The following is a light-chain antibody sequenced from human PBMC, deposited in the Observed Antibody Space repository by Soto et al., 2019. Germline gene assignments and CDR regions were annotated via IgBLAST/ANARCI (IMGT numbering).Light chain of an antibody. Sequence: EIVLTQSPGTLSLSPEEGAALSCRASQSLSSNSLAWYQHRPGQAPRLLIYGASSKATGIPDRFNGSGSGADFTLTISRLEPEDFAVYYCQQYYGSPGITFGQGTRLEIK. CDR3: QQYYGSPGIT. CDR2: GAS. J-gene: IGKJ5*01. V-gene: IGKV3-20*01. CDR1: QSLSSNS.